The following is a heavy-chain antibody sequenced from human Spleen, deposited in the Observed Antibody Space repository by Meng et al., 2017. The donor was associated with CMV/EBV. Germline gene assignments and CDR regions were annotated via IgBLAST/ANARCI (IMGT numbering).Heavy chain of an antibody. CDR3: ARYSGMDV. Sequence: ASVKVSCKVSGYSLTVLSIHWVRQSPGKGLEWMGWMNPNSGNTGYAQKFQGRVTITRNTSISTAYMELSSLRSEDTAVYYCARYSGMDVWGQGTTVTVSS. D-gene: IGHD1-26*01. V-gene: IGHV1-8*03. J-gene: IGHJ6*02. CDR2: MNPNSGNT. CDR1: GYSLTVLS.